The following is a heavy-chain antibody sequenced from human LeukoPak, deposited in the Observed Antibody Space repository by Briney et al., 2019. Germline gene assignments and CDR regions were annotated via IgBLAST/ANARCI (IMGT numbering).Heavy chain of an antibody. Sequence: ASVKVSCKASGYTFTGYYMHWVRQAPGQGLEWMGWINPNSGGTNYAQKFQGRVTMTRDTSISTAYMELSRLRSEDTAVYYCARVRSTSNCGARGRNWFDPWGQGTPVTVSS. V-gene: IGHV1-2*02. J-gene: IGHJ5*02. CDR3: ARVRSTSNCGARGRNWFDP. D-gene: IGHD2-2*01. CDR1: GYTFTGYY. CDR2: INPNSGGT.